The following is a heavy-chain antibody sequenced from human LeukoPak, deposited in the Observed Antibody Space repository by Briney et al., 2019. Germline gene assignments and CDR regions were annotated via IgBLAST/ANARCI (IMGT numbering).Heavy chain of an antibody. CDR2: IYPGDSDT. J-gene: IGHJ5*02. D-gene: IGHD6-19*01. CDR3: ARTYSSFQNWSDP. V-gene: IGHV5-51*01. CDR1: GYSFTSYW. Sequence: GESLKISCKGSGYSFTSYWIGWVRQMPGKGLEWMGIIYPGDSDTRYSPSFQGRVTISADKSISTAYLQWSSLKASDTAMYYCARTYSSFQNWSDPWGQGTLVTVSS.